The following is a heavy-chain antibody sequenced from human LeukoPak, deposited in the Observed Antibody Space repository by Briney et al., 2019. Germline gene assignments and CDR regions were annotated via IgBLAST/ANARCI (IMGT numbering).Heavy chain of an antibody. Sequence: PGGSLRLSCAASGFTFSSNYMSWVRQAPGKGLEWVSVIYSGGSTYYADSVKGRFTISRDNSKNTLYLQMNSLRAEDTAVYYCARVACGGDCYLSGSLVNEYFQHWGQGTLVTVSS. CDR2: IYSGGST. CDR3: ARVACGGDCYLSGSLVNEYFQH. V-gene: IGHV3-66*01. J-gene: IGHJ1*01. D-gene: IGHD2-21*02. CDR1: GFTFSSNY.